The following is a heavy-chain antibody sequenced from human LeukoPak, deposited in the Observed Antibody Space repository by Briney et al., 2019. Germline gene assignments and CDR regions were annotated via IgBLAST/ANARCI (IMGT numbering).Heavy chain of an antibody. J-gene: IGHJ4*02. Sequence: SQTLSLTCATSGDSVSSNTAAWSWVRQSPSRGLEWLGRTYYRSRWYNDYAISVKSRLTINPDTSKNQFSLQLTSVTPEDTALYYCARDLDGFEYWGQGILVTVSS. CDR2: TYYRSRWYN. V-gene: IGHV6-1*01. CDR1: GDSVSSNTAA. CDR3: ARDLDGFEY.